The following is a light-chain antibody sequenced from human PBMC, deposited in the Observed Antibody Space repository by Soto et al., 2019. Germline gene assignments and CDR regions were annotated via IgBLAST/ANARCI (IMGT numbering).Light chain of an antibody. CDR1: SSNIGAGYD. Sequence: QSVLTQPPSVSGAPGQRVTISCTGSSSNIGAGYDVHWYQQLPGTAPKLLIYVNSNRPSGVPDRCSGSKSGTSASLAITGRQAEDEADYYCQSYDSSLSAVVFGGGTKLTVL. CDR2: VNS. J-gene: IGLJ2*01. CDR3: QSYDSSLSAVV. V-gene: IGLV1-40*01.